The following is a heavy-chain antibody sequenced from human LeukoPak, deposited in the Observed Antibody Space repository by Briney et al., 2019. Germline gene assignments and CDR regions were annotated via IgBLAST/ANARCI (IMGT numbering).Heavy chain of an antibody. J-gene: IGHJ3*02. CDR1: GFSVSIKY. Sequence: AGGSLRLSCAASGFSVSIKYMNWVRQAPGKGLEWVSILYSSGTTYYANSVKGRFTISRDNSENKLFLQMNSLRAEETAVYYCARGGFGPSDALDIWGQGTMVTVSS. CDR2: LYSSGTT. CDR3: ARGGFGPSDALDI. V-gene: IGHV3-53*01. D-gene: IGHD3-10*01.